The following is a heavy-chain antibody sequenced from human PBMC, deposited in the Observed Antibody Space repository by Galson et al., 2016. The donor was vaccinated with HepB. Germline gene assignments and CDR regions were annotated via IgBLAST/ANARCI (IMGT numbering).Heavy chain of an antibody. D-gene: IGHD3-22*01. V-gene: IGHV1-18*01. CDR3: ARDFYSDGTSWADVFDI. Sequence: SVKVSCKASGYIFSRYGISWVRKAPGQGLEWMGWVSPSNGDTNLAQTVQGRVTMTADTSTSTAYMELRSLASDDTAIYYCARDFYSDGTSWADVFDIWGQGTVVTVSS. J-gene: IGHJ3*02. CDR1: GYIFSRYG. CDR2: VSPSNGDT.